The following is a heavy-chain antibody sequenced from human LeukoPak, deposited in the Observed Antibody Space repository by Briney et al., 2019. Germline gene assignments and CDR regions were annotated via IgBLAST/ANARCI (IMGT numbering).Heavy chain of an antibody. CDR2: ISSSGSTI. Sequence: GGSLRLSCAPSGFIVSANYMSWIRQAPGKGLEWVSYISSSGSTIYYADSVKGRFTISRDNAKNPLYLQMNSLRAEDTAVYYCARDPYGSGSFLDYWGQGTLVTVSS. D-gene: IGHD3-10*01. CDR1: GFIVSANY. CDR3: ARDPYGSGSFLDY. V-gene: IGHV3-11*04. J-gene: IGHJ4*02.